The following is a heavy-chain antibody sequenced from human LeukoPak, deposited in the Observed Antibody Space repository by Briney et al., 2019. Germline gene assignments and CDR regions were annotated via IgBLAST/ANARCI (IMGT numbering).Heavy chain of an antibody. Sequence: ASVKVSCKASGYTFTSYGISWVRQAPGQGLEWMGWISVYNGNTNYAQKLQGRVTMTTDTSTSTAYMELRSLRSDDTAVYYCARVSVGYCSSTSCLPDYWGQGTLVTVSS. CDR2: ISVYNGNT. CDR1: GYTFTSYG. D-gene: IGHD2-2*01. CDR3: ARVSVGYCSSTSCLPDY. V-gene: IGHV1-18*01. J-gene: IGHJ4*02.